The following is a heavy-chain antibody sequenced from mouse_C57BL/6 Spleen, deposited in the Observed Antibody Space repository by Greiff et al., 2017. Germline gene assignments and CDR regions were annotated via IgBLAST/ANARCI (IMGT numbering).Heavy chain of an antibody. CDR3: ARSHYYGSSTGYFDV. V-gene: IGHV1-54*01. Sequence: QVQLQQSGAELVRPGTSVKVSCKASGYAFTNYLIEWVKQRPGQGLELIGVINPGSGGTNYNEKFKGKATLTADKSSSTAYMQLSSLTSEDSAVYFCARSHYYGSSTGYFDVWGTGTTVTVSS. CDR1: GYAFTNYL. D-gene: IGHD1-1*01. J-gene: IGHJ1*03. CDR2: INPGSGGT.